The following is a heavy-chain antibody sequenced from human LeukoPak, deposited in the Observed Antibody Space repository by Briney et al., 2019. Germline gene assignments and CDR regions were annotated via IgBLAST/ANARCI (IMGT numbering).Heavy chain of an antibody. D-gene: IGHD4-11*01. CDR3: AKAYIPYYDYYYGMDV. Sequence: GGSLRLSCAASGFTFSSYAMSWVRQAPGKGLEWVSAISGSGGSTYYADSVKGRFTISRDNSKNTLYLQMNSLRAEDTAVYYCAKAYIPYYDYYYGMDVWGLGTTVTVSS. CDR2: ISGSGGST. J-gene: IGHJ6*02. CDR1: GFTFSSYA. V-gene: IGHV3-23*01.